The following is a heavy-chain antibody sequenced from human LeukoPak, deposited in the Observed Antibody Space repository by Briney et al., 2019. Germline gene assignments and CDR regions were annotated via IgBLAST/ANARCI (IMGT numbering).Heavy chain of an antibody. D-gene: IGHD4-17*01. CDR3: ARSMTTVTRGHFDY. Sequence: SETLSLTCAVSGYSISSGYYWGWIRQPPAKGLEWMGSIYHSGSTYYNPSLKSRVTISVDTSKNQFSLKLSAVTAADTAVYYCARSMTTVTRGHFDYWGQGTLVTVSS. CDR1: GYSISSGYY. J-gene: IGHJ4*02. CDR2: IYHSGST. V-gene: IGHV4-38-2*01.